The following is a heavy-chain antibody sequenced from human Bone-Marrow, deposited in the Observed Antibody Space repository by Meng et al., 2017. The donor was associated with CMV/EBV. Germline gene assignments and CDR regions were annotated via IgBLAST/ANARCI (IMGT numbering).Heavy chain of an antibody. CDR2: ISGSGGST. Sequence: GESLKISCAASGFTFSSYAMSWVRQAPGKGLEWVSAISGSGGSTYYADSVKGRFTISRDNSKNTLYLQMNSLRAEDTAVYYCAKDNRIVSGSQGYWGQGTRVTVSS. CDR1: GFTFSSYA. V-gene: IGHV3-23*01. D-gene: IGHD1-26*01. J-gene: IGHJ4*02. CDR3: AKDNRIVSGSQGY.